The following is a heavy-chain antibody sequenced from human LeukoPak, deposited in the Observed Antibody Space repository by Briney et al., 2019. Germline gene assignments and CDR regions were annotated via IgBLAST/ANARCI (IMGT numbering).Heavy chain of an antibody. V-gene: IGHV4-31*03. D-gene: IGHD5-18*01. CDR1: GGSISSGGYY. J-gene: IGHJ5*02. CDR2: IYYSGST. CDR3: ARAVDTAMRLSWFDP. Sequence: SQTLSLTCTVSGGSISSGGYYWSWIRQHPGKGLEWIGYIYYSGSTYYNPSLKSRVTISVDTSKNQSSLKLSSVTAADTAVYYCARAVDTAMRLSWFDPWGQGTLVTVSS.